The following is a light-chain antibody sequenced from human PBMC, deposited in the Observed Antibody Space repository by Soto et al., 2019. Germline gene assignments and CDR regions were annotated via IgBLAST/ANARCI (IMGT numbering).Light chain of an antibody. CDR1: QSISAW. V-gene: IGKV1-5*03. J-gene: IGKJ1*01. CDR2: KAS. Sequence: DIQMTQSPSTLSASVVDSVSINCLASQSISAWLAWYQQKPGKAPRLSIYKASTLEIGVPSRFSGSGSGTEFTLTISSLQPDDVAIYYCQQYNDYSRTFGQGTKVDIK. CDR3: QQYNDYSRT.